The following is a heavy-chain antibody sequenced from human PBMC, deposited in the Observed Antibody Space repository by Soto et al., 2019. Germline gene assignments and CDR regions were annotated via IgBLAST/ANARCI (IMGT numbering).Heavy chain of an antibody. V-gene: IGHV1-2*02. J-gene: IGHJ6*02. CDR3: AREVRLAAGVVDATSSGYGMDV. CDR1: GYTFTGYY. Sequence: VKVSCKASGYTFTGYYMHWVRQAPGQGLEWMGWINPNSGGTNYAQKFQGRVTMTRDTSISTAYMELSRLRSDDTAVYYCAREVRLAAGVVDATSSGYGMDVWGQGTTVTVSS. D-gene: IGHD2-15*01. CDR2: INPNSGGT.